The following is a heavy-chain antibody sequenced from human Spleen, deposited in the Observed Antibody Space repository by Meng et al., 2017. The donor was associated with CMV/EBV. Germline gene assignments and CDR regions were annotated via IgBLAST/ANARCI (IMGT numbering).Heavy chain of an antibody. D-gene: IGHD6-6*01. J-gene: IGHJ4*02. CDR3: ARSSEYSSSPPDY. Sequence: GESLKISCAASGFTFSSYAMHWVRQAPGKGLEWVAVISYDGSNKYYADSVKGRFTISRDNSKNTLYLQMNSLRAEDTAVYYCARSSEYSSSPPDYWGQGTLVTVSS. V-gene: IGHV3-30-3*01. CDR1: GFTFSSYA. CDR2: ISYDGSNK.